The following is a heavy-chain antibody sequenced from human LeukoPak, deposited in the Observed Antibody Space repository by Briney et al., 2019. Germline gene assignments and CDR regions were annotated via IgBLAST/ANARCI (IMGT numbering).Heavy chain of an antibody. CDR3: AKEIWGIQPTGRYFDH. D-gene: IGHD5-18*01. CDR1: GFSFSDSY. Sequence: PGGSLRLSCVVSGFSFSDSYMTWIRQTPGKGLEWLAYISGSGSDIYYADSVKGRFTISRDNSKNTLYLQMNSLRAEDTAVYYCAKEIWGIQPTGRYFDHWGQGTLVTVSS. V-gene: IGHV3-11*01. J-gene: IGHJ4*02. CDR2: ISGSGSDI.